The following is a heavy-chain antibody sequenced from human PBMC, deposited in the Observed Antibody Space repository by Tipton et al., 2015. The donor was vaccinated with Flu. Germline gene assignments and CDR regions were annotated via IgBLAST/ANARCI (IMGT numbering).Heavy chain of an antibody. J-gene: IGHJ4*02. Sequence: TLSLTCAVYGGSFSGYYWSWIRQPPGKGLEWIGEINHSGSTNYNPSLKSRVTISVDTSKNQFSLKLSSVTAADTAVYYCARDGGCNYGRRGHFDYWGQGTLVTVSP. CDR2: INHSGST. V-gene: IGHV4-34*01. CDR3: ARDGGCNYGRRGHFDY. D-gene: IGHD5-24*01. CDR1: GGSFSGYY.